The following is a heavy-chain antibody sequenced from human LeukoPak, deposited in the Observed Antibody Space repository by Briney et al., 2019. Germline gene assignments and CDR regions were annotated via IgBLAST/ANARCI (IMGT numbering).Heavy chain of an antibody. Sequence: KTSETLSLTCAVYGGSFSGYYWSWIRQPPGKGLEWIGEINHSGSTNYNPSLKSRVTISVDTSKNQFSLKLSSVTAADTAVYYCARGPKLPWFGELRSKPYYFDYWGQGTLVTVSS. CDR2: INHSGST. CDR1: GGSFSGYY. V-gene: IGHV4-34*01. J-gene: IGHJ4*02. D-gene: IGHD3-10*01. CDR3: ARGPKLPWFGELRSKPYYFDY.